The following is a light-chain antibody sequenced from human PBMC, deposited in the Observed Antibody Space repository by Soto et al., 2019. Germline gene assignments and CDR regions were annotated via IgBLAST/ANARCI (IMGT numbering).Light chain of an antibody. V-gene: IGKV4-1*01. Sequence: VMTRSTDSLSGYLRVMAICKCKSSHSVLFISNNKNQLAWYQQKRGQPPQLIIYWASTRESGVPERFSGSGSGTDFPLTISSLEAEDVAFYWCQQYFYVPFTYGGGTKV. CDR1: HSVLFISNNKNQ. J-gene: IGKJ4*01. CDR2: WAS. CDR3: QQYFYVPFT.